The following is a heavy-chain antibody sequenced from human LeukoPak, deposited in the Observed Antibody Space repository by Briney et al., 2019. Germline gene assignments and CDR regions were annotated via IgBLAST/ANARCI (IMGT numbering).Heavy chain of an antibody. D-gene: IGHD2-8*01. CDR3: ARDEMGDV. V-gene: IGHV4-59*01. Sequence: SETLSLTCTVSGGSISGYYWSWIRQPPGKGLEWIGYTYYSGSTYYNPSLKSRVTISADTSKNQFSLKLNSVTAADTAVYYCARDEMGDVWGQGTTVSVSS. CDR2: TYYSGST. CDR1: GGSISGYY. J-gene: IGHJ6*02.